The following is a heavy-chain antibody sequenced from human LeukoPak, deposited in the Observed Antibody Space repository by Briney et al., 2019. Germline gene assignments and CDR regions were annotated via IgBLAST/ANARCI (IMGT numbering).Heavy chain of an antibody. CDR3: ARRWYFGL. CDR1: GFSFSTYA. Sequence: PGRSLRLSCAASGFSFSTYAMHWVRQAPGKGLEWVAVISYDETNKYYADSVQGRFTISRDNSKNTLYLQMNSLRAEDTALYYCARRWYFGLWGRGTLVTVSS. J-gene: IGHJ2*01. V-gene: IGHV3-30*04. CDR2: ISYDETNK.